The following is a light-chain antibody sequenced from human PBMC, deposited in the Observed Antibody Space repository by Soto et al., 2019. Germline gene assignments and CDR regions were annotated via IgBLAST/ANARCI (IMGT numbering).Light chain of an antibody. CDR3: QQYDDLPIT. CDR1: QDISQY. J-gene: IGKJ5*01. Sequence: DIQMTQSPSSLSASLGDTVTITCQASQDISQYLNWYQQKPGKALKLLIYDASNLHPGVPSRFRGSGSGTEFSFNITSLQPEDVETYYCQQYDDLPITFGQGTRLEIK. CDR2: DAS. V-gene: IGKV1-33*01.